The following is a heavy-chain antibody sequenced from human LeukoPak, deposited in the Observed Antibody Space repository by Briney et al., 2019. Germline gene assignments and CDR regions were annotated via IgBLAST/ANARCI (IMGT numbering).Heavy chain of an antibody. CDR1: GASMSSHY. V-gene: IGHV4-59*11. J-gene: IGHJ4*02. CDR2: IYHTGST. Sequence: SETLSLTCTVSGASMSSHYWTWMRQDPGTGLEWIGNIYHTGSTSYNPALESRVTISLDTSNNQFSLKLTSVTAADTAVYYCAKEGGPARPGLDSWGQGTLVTVSS. CDR3: AKEGGPARPGLDS. D-gene: IGHD6-6*01.